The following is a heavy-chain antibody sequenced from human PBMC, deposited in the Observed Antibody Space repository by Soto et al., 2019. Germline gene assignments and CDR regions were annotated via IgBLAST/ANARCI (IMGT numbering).Heavy chain of an antibody. J-gene: IGHJ5*01. V-gene: IGHV3-21*01. D-gene: IGHD1-7*01. CDR2: ISSSGSFV. CDR1: GFTFSSDS. Sequence: PEGSLRLSCAASGFTFSSDSMGWVRQAPGKGLEWVASISSSGSFVNYADSVKGRFTISRDNAKNSLYLQMRSLKDEDTAVYYCARDPPSGTTLDWFDSWGQGTLVTVSS. CDR3: ARDPPSGTTLDWFDS.